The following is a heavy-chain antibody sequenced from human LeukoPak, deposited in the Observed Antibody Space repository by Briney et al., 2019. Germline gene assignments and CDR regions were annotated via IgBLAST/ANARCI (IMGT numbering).Heavy chain of an antibody. CDR1: GYTFTGYY. Sequence: ASVKVSCKASGYTFTGYYMHWVRQAPGQGLEWMGWINPNSGGTNYAQKFQGRVTMTGDTSISTAYMELSRLRSDDTAVYYCARAGFLEWLSYYFDYWGQGTLVTVSS. J-gene: IGHJ4*02. CDR2: INPNSGGT. CDR3: ARAGFLEWLSYYFDY. V-gene: IGHV1-2*02. D-gene: IGHD3-3*01.